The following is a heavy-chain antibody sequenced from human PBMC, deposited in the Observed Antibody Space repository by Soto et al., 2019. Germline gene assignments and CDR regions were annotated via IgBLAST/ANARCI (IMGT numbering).Heavy chain of an antibody. CDR2: INHSGST. J-gene: IGHJ4*02. CDR1: GGSFSGYY. D-gene: IGHD1-26*01. CDR3: AREGDQGY. Sequence: PSETLSLTCAVYGGSFSGYYWSWIRQPPGKGLEWIGEINHSGSTNYNPSLKSRVTISVDTSKNQFSLKLSSVTAVDTAVYYCAREGDQGYWGQGTLVTVSS. V-gene: IGHV4-34*01.